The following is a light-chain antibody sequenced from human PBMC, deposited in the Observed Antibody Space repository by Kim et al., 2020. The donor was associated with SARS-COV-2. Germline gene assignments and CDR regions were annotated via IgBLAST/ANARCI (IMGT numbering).Light chain of an antibody. CDR3: QQYGSSPPWT. Sequence: PGERATLSPRASQSVSSSYLAWSQLKPDQGPRLRIYGAPSRATGIPARFSGSGSGTDFTLTISRLEPEDFAVYYCQQYGSSPPWTFGQGTKVDIK. CDR1: QSVSSSY. CDR2: GAP. V-gene: IGKV3-20*01. J-gene: IGKJ1*01.